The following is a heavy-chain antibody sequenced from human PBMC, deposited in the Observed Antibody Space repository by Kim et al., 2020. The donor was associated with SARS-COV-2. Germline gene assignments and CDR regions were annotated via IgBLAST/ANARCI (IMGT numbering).Heavy chain of an antibody. CDR3: ARDPGYSYGYGYLGWFDP. V-gene: IGHV3-30*13. Sequence: GRFTITRDNTKNSLYLQMNSLGAEDTAVYYCARDPGYSYGYGYLGWFDPWGQGTLVTVSS. J-gene: IGHJ5*02. D-gene: IGHD5-18*01.